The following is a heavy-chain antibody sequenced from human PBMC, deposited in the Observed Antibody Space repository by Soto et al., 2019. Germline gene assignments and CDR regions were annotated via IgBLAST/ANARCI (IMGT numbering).Heavy chain of an antibody. V-gene: IGHV3-72*01. CDR1: GFTFSDHY. D-gene: IGHD6-19*01. Sequence: ESGGGLVQPGGSLRLSCAASGFTFSDHYMDWVRQAPGKGLEWVGRVTNKANRYTTEYAASVKGRFTIPRDESKNSLYLHMNSLKTADTAVYYCVRGIAVVPGAFDIWGQGTMVTVSS. CDR3: VRGIAVVPGAFDI. J-gene: IGHJ3*02. CDR2: VTNKANRYTT.